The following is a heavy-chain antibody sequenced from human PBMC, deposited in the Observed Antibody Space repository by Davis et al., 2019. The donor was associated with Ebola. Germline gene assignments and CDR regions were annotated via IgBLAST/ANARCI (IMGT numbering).Heavy chain of an antibody. V-gene: IGHV3-49*04. D-gene: IGHD3-16*02. CDR2: IRSKAYGETT. CDR1: GFTFGDHA. J-gene: IGHJ4*02. CDR3: SRTRGHYDYVWGTYRPVYFDY. Sequence: GGSLRLSCVTSGFTFGDHALTWVRQAPGKGLEWVGFIRSKAYGETTEYAASVKGRFSISRDDSKSIAYLQMNSLKTEDTAVYYCSRTRGHYDYVWGTYRPVYFDYWGQGTLVTVSS.